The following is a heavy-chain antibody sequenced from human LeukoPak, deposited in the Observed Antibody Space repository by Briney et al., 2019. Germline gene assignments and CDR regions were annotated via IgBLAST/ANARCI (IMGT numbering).Heavy chain of an antibody. V-gene: IGHV4-34*01. CDR1: GGSFSGYY. CDR3: ARGRIYVVVVPAAIRRHYYYMDV. D-gene: IGHD2-2*01. CDR2: NNNRRST. J-gene: IGHJ6*03. Sequence: SETLSLTCAVYGGSFSGYYWSWIRHPPGKGLEWVGENNNRRSTNYNPSLKSRVRISVDTSKNPFSLKLSSVTAADTAVYYCARGRIYVVVVPAAIRRHYYYMDVWGKGTTVTVSS.